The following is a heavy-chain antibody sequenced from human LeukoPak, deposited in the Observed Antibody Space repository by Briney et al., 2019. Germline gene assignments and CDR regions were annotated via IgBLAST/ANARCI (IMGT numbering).Heavy chain of an antibody. Sequence: GGSLRLSCAASAFTFSRYSMNWFRQAPGEGLEWVSSISSSGHEINNADSVKGRFTLSRDNAKNSLYMQMNSLRVEDTAVYYCARHGDGFYYGMDVWGQGTTVTV. D-gene: IGHD4-17*01. J-gene: IGHJ6*01. CDR3: ARHGDGFYYGMDV. CDR1: AFTFSRYS. V-gene: IGHV3-21*01. CDR2: ISSSGHEI.